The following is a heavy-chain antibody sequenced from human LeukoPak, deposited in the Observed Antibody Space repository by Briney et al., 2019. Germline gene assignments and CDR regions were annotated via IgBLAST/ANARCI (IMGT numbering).Heavy chain of an antibody. CDR3: ARVKWGAFRHCDY. Sequence: GESLKISCEASGYSFTNYWIGWVRQMPGKGLEWMGFIHPLDSDTRYSLSFQGQVTFSADKSINTAYLQWSSLKASDTAMYYCARVKWGAFRHCDYWGQGTLVTVSS. D-gene: IGHD1-26*01. CDR2: IHPLDSDT. CDR1: GYSFTNYW. J-gene: IGHJ4*02. V-gene: IGHV5-51*01.